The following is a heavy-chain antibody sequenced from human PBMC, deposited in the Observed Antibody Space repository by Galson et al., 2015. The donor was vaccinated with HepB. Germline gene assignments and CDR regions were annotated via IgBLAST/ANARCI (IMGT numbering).Heavy chain of an antibody. CDR1: GGTFSSYA. D-gene: IGHD4-23*01. Sequence: SVKVSCKASGGTFSSYAISWVRQAPGQGLEWMGGIIPIFGTANYAQKFQGRVTITADESTSTAYMELSSLRSEDTAVYYCANPDYGGPNVAEYFQHWGQGTLVTVSS. CDR2: IIPIFGTA. V-gene: IGHV1-69*13. CDR3: ANPDYGGPNVAEYFQH. J-gene: IGHJ1*01.